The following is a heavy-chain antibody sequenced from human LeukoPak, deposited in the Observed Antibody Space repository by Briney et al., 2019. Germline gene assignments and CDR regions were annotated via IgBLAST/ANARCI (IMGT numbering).Heavy chain of an antibody. D-gene: IGHD2-15*01. CDR1: GFTFGDYA. CDR2: IRSKAYGGTT. J-gene: IGHJ4*02. V-gene: IGHV3-49*04. Sequence: GGSLRLSCTASGFTFGDYAMSWVRQAPGKGLEWVGFIRSKAYGGTTEYAASVKGRFTISRDDSKSIAYLQMNSLKTEDTAVYYCSADCSGGSCGPSYFDYWGQGTLVTVSS. CDR3: SADCSGGSCGPSYFDY.